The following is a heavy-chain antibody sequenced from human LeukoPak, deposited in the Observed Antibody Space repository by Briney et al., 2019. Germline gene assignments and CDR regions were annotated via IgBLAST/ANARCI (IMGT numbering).Heavy chain of an antibody. J-gene: IGHJ4*02. Sequence: SETLSLTCTVSGGSISTSNYYWGWIRQPPGKGLEWIGNIFYSGSTYYSPSLKSRVTMSVDTSKNQFSLKLSSVTAADTAVYYCARDLSGVAGYTYGRGIDYWGQGTLVTVSS. V-gene: IGHV4-39*07. CDR2: IFYSGST. D-gene: IGHD5-18*01. CDR1: GGSISTSNYY. CDR3: ARDLSGVAGYTYGRGIDY.